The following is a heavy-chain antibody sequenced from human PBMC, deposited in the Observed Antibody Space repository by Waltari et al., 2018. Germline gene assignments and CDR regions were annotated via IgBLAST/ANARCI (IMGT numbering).Heavy chain of an antibody. V-gene: IGHV3-23*03. J-gene: IGHJ4*02. CDR1: GFTFSSSA. CDR3: AKGARSSRSYFDS. Sequence: EVQLLESGGGLVQPGGSLRLSCAASGFTFSSSAMSWVRRAAGKGLDEVTVIYSGGSTTYDADSVKGRFTISRDDSKNTLYMQMNTLRAEDTALYYCAKGARSSRSYFDSWGQGTLVTVSS. CDR2: IYSGGSTT.